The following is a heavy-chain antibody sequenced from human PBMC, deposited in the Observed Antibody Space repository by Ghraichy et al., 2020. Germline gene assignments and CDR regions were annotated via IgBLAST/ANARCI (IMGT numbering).Heavy chain of an antibody. CDR3: ARDLVTMTQTDAFDI. J-gene: IGHJ3*02. CDR2: IYSGGST. V-gene: IGHV3-53*01. Sequence: GGSLRLSCAASGFTVSSNYMSWVRQAPGKGLEWVSVIYSGGSTYYADSVKGRFTISRDNSKNTLYLQMNSLRAEDTAVYYCARDLVTMTQTDAFDIWGQGTMVTVSS. CDR1: GFTVSSNY. D-gene: IGHD3-22*01.